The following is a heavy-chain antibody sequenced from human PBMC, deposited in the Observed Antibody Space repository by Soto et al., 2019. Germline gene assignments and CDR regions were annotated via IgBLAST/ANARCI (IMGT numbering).Heavy chain of an antibody. CDR2: FDPEDGET. CDR1: GYTLTELS. Sequence: GASVKVSCKVPGYTLTELSMHWVRQAPGKGLEWMGGFDPEDGETIYAQKFQGRVTMTEDTSTDTAYMGLSSLRSEDTAVYYCATESPLLRSRAFDIWGQGTMVTV. CDR3: ATESPLLRSRAFDI. J-gene: IGHJ3*02. V-gene: IGHV1-24*01.